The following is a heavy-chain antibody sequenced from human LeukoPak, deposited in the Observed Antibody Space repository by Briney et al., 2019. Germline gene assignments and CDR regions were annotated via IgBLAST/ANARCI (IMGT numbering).Heavy chain of an antibody. D-gene: IGHD4-11*01. Sequence: GGSLRLSCAASGFTVISNYMSWVRQAPGKGLEWVSVIYSGGDTYYADSVKGRFTISRDNSKNTLYLQMDSLRAEDTAVYYCARDREYTDYLHNWFDPWGQGTLVTVSS. CDR3: ARDREYTDYLHNWFDP. V-gene: IGHV3-66*01. CDR1: GFTVISNY. CDR2: IYSGGDT. J-gene: IGHJ5*02.